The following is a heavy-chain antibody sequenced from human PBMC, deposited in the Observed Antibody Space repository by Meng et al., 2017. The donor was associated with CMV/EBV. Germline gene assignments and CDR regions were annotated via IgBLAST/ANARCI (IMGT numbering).Heavy chain of an antibody. CDR2: IGAGGGT. J-gene: IGHJ4*02. Sequence: CAGSGFTFSSYAMHWVRQAPGKGLEWVSAIGAGGGTYYADSVKGRFTISRDNAKNSLYLQMNSLRAEDTALYYCARDPIAAAGIGDYWGQGTLVTVSS. CDR3: ARDPIAAAGIGDY. D-gene: IGHD6-13*01. V-gene: IGHV3/OR16-10*01. CDR1: GFTFSSYA.